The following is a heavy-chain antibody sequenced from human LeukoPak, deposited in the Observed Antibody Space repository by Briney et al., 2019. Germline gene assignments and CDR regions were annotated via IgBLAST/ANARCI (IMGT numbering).Heavy chain of an antibody. CDR2: ISGSVGST. V-gene: IGHV3-23*01. Sequence: GGSLRLSCAASGFTFSSYAMRWVRQAPGKGLGWVSGISGSVGSTSYADSVKGRFTVSRDNSKNTLYLQMSSLRAEDTALYYCAKRSGYDFWSGFDPWGQGTLVIVSS. CDR1: GFTFSSYA. D-gene: IGHD3-3*01. J-gene: IGHJ5*02. CDR3: AKRSGYDFWSGFDP.